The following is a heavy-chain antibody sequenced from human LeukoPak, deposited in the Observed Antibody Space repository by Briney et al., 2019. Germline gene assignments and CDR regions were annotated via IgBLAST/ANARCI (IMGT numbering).Heavy chain of an antibody. D-gene: IGHD3-22*01. CDR3: ARDYYDSSGYYVGDY. J-gene: IGHJ4*02. Sequence: SETLSLTCAVSGGSISSGGYSWSWIRQPPGKGLEWIGYIYHSGSTYYNPSLKSRVTISVDRSKNQYSLKLSSVTAADTAVSYCARDYYDSSGYYVGDYWGQGTLVTVSS. CDR1: GGSISSGGYS. CDR2: IYHSGST. V-gene: IGHV4-30-2*01.